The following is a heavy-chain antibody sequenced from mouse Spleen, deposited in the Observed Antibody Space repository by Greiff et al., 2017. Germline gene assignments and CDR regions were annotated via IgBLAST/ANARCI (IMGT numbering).Heavy chain of an antibody. CDR3: ARRDYYGNWFAY. CDR1: GYTFTDYY. Sequence: VQVVESGPELVKPGASVKISCKASGYTFTDYYINWVKQRPGQGLEWIGWIFPGSGSTYYNEKFKGKATLTVDKSSSTAYMLLSSLTSEDSAVYFCARRDYYGNWFAYWGQGTLVTVSA. CDR2: IFPGSGST. J-gene: IGHJ3*01. D-gene: IGHD2-1*01. V-gene: IGHV1-75*01.